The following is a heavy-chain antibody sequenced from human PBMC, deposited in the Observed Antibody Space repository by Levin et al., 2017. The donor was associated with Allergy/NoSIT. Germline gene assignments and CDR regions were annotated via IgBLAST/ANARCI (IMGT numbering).Heavy chain of an antibody. CDR2: IHHSGTT. Sequence: SRTLSLTCTVSGGSISRSPYYWGWIRQPPGKGLEWIGSIHHSGTTYYNPSLKSRVTISVDTSKNQFSLKLSSVTAADTAVYYCARENQLPLYGIGMGVWGQGTTVTVSS. V-gene: IGHV4-39*07. D-gene: IGHD2-2*01. CDR3: ARENQLPLYGIGMGV. J-gene: IGHJ6*02. CDR1: GGSISRSPYY.